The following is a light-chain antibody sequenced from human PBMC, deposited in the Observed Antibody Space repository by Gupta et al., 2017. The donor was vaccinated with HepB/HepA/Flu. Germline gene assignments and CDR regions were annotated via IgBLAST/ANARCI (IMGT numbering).Light chain of an antibody. CDR3: QQYDNWRPIT. CDR2: GAS. J-gene: IGKJ5*01. Sequence: EIVMTQSLATLPVSLGERAALSCRASQSVTSNLAWYQHKPGQAPRLLIHGASTRATGIPARFSGSGSGTEFTLTIDSLQSEDFAVYYCQQYDNWRPITFGQGTRLDIK. CDR1: QSVTSN. V-gene: IGKV3-15*01.